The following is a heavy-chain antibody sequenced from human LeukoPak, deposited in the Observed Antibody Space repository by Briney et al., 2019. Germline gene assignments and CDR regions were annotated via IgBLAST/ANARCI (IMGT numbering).Heavy chain of an antibody. J-gene: IGHJ4*02. CDR2: INHSGST. Sequence: SETLSLTCAVYGGSFSGYYWSWIRQPPGKGLEWIGEINHSGSTNYNPSLKGRVTISVDTSKNQSSLKLSSVTAADTAVYYCARTGGAAASYYFDYWGQGTLVTVSS. CDR1: GGSFSGYY. CDR3: ARTGGAAASYYFDY. D-gene: IGHD6-13*01. V-gene: IGHV4-34*01.